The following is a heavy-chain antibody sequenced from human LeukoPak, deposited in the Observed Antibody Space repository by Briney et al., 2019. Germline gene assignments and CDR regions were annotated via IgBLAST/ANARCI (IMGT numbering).Heavy chain of an antibody. CDR2: FVPSLETG. Sequence: ASVKVSCKVSGYTLTELSMHWVRQAPGKGLEWMGGFVPSLETGNYAQKFQGRVTITADKSTDTAFMELSSLRSEDSAVYYCARDKRQSIVVVITAPDYWGQGTLVTVSS. D-gene: IGHD3-22*01. J-gene: IGHJ4*02. V-gene: IGHV1-24*01. CDR1: GYTLTELS. CDR3: ARDKRQSIVVVITAPDY.